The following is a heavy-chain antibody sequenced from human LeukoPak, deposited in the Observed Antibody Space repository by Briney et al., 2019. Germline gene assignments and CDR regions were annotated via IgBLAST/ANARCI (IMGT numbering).Heavy chain of an antibody. CDR1: GGSISSYY. Sequence: SETLSLTCTVSGGSISSYYWSWIRQPAGKGLEWIGRVYTSGSTNYNPSLKSRVTMSVDTSKNQFSLKLSSVTAADTAVYYRARNPYPEGSGWVRNYYYGMDVWGQGTTVTVSS. V-gene: IGHV4-4*07. J-gene: IGHJ6*02. D-gene: IGHD6-19*01. CDR2: VYTSGST. CDR3: ARNPYPEGSGWVRNYYYGMDV.